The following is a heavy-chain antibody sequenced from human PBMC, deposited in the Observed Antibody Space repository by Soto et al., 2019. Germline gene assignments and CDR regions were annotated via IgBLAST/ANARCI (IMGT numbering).Heavy chain of an antibody. CDR1: GFSLSTSGVG. V-gene: IGHV2-5*01. Sequence: SGPTLVNPTQTLTLTCTFSGFSLSTSGVGVGWIRQPPGTALEWLALIYWNDDKRYSPSLKSRLTITKDTSKNQVVLTMTNMDPVDTATYYCAHSPPKIVATIFDYWGQGTLVTVSS. CDR2: IYWNDDK. J-gene: IGHJ4*02. CDR3: AHSPPKIVATIFDY. D-gene: IGHD5-12*01.